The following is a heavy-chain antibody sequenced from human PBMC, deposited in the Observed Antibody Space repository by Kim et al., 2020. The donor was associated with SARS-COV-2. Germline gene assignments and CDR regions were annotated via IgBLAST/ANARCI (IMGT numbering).Heavy chain of an antibody. V-gene: IGHV3-48*02. D-gene: IGHD3-22*01. Sequence: GGSLRLSCAVSGFTFSSHSMNWVRQAPGKGLEWVSYIGSRSLTIYYADSVKGRFSISRANAKNSLNLQMNSLRDEDTAVYYCAGDQYYYDSSGPTGDYWGQGTLVTVSS. CDR1: GFTFSSHS. CDR3: AGDQYYYDSSGPTGDY. CDR2: IGSRSLTI. J-gene: IGHJ4*02.